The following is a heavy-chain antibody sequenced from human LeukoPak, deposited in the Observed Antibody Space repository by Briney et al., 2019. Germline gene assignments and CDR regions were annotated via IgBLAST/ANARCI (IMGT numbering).Heavy chain of an antibody. V-gene: IGHV4-59*12. Sequence: SETLSLTCTVSGGSISSYYWSWIRQPPGKGLEWVGYIYYSGSTYYNPSLKSRVIIIIDTPKNHFSLTLSSVTAADTAVYYCARSDGYGLVGIWGQGTMVTVSS. D-gene: IGHD3-10*01. J-gene: IGHJ3*02. CDR3: ARSDGYGLVGI. CDR2: IYYSGST. CDR1: GGSISSYY.